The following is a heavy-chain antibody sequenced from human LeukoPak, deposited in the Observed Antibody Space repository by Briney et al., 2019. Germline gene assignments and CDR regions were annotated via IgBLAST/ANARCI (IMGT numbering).Heavy chain of an antibody. CDR1: GFTFSNYA. CDR2: LEGDGTTT. D-gene: IGHD6-19*01. J-gene: IGHJ4*02. Sequence: PGGSLRLSCAASGFTFSNYAMSWVRQAPGKGLEWVSALEGDGTTTYYADSVKGRFTISRDNSKNTLYLQMNSLRAEDTAVYYCARDRWGSGWYVYDYWGQGTLVTVSS. V-gene: IGHV3-23*01. CDR3: ARDRWGSGWYVYDY.